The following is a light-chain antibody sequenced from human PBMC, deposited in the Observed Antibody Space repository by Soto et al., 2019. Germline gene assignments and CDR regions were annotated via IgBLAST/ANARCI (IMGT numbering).Light chain of an antibody. CDR1: SSDVGGYNY. CDR3: SSYTSSTTLSVV. J-gene: IGLJ2*01. CDR2: GVT. Sequence: QSALTQPASVSGSPGQWITISCTGTSSDVGGYNYVSWYQQHPGKAPKLMIYGVTNRPSGVSNRFSGSKSGNTASLTISGLQAEDEADYYCSSYTSSTTLSVVFGGGTKVTVL. V-gene: IGLV2-14*01.